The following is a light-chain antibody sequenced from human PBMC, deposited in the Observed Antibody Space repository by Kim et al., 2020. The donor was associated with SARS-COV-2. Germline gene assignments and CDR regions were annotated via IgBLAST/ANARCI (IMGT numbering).Light chain of an antibody. CDR3: QHLGT. CDR1: QSISGW. J-gene: IGKJ1*01. Sequence: LQMTQSPSTLSASVGDRVSITCRASQSISGWLAWYQQKPGKAPKLLIYHASTLEGGVPSRFSGSGSGTEFTLTINNLQPDDFATYYCQHLGTFGLGTKVDI. CDR2: HAS. V-gene: IGKV1-5*01.